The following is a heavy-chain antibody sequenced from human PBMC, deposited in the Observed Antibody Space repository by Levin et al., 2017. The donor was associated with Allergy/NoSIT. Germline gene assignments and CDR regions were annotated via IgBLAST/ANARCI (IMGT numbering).Heavy chain of an antibody. CDR1: GFTFSSYW. Sequence: GGSLRLSCAASGFTFSSYWMHWVRQAPGKGLVWVSRINSDGTSTIYADSVKGRLTISRDNAKNTLYLQMNSLGAEDTAVYYCAKYGWSGGSCSLGYWSQGTLVTVSS. V-gene: IGHV3-74*01. CDR3: AKYGWSGGSCSLGY. D-gene: IGHD2-15*01. J-gene: IGHJ4*02. CDR2: INSDGTST.